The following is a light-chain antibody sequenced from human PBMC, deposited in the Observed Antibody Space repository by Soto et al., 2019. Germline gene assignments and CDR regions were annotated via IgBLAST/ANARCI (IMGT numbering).Light chain of an antibody. J-gene: IGKJ2*01. V-gene: IGKV1-39*01. CDR2: APS. CDR1: QSLSSY. Sequence: DIQMTQSPSSLSASVGDRVTITCRASQSLSSYLNWYQQKPGKAPKLLIYAPSSLQSGVPSRFSGSVSGTDFTLTISSLQPEDFANYYCQQSYSTPYTFGQGTKLEIK. CDR3: QQSYSTPYT.